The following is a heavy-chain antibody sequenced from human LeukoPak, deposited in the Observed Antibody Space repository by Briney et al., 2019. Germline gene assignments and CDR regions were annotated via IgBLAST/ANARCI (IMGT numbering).Heavy chain of an antibody. D-gene: IGHD3-10*01. CDR1: GYSISSGYH. Sequence: SETLSLTCAVSGYSISSGYHWGWIRQPPGKGLEWIGSIYHSGSTYYNPSLKSRVTISVDTSKNQFSLKLSSVTAADTAVYYCAKIGYYYGPDYWGQGTLVTVSS. CDR3: AKIGYYYGPDY. V-gene: IGHV4-38-2*01. J-gene: IGHJ4*02. CDR2: IYHSGST.